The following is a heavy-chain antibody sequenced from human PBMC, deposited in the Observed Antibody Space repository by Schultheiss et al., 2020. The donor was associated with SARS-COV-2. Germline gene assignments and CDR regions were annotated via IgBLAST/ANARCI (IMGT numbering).Heavy chain of an antibody. Sequence: ASVKVSCKASGYTFTGYYMHWVRQAPGQGLEWMGIINPSGGSTSYAQKFQGRVTMTRDTSISTAYMELSRLRSDDTAVYYCAVGLWFGDHGKPPYYYYYGMDVWGQGTTVTVSS. J-gene: IGHJ6*02. V-gene: IGHV1-2*02. D-gene: IGHD3-10*01. CDR1: GYTFTGYY. CDR2: INPSGGST. CDR3: AVGLWFGDHGKPPYYYYYGMDV.